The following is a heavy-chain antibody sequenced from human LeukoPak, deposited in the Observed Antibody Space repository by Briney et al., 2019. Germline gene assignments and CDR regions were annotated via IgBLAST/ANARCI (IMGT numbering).Heavy chain of an antibody. CDR3: ARHIAARLASGYYYYMDV. J-gene: IGHJ6*03. CDR1: GGSISSYY. Sequence: SETLSLTCTVSGGSISSYYWSWIRQPPGKGLEYIGDIYYRGSTNYNPSLKSRVTMSLEMSKNQFSLKLSFVTAADTAVYYCARHIAARLASGYYYYMDVWGKGTTVTVSS. D-gene: IGHD6-6*01. CDR2: IYYRGST. V-gene: IGHV4-59*01.